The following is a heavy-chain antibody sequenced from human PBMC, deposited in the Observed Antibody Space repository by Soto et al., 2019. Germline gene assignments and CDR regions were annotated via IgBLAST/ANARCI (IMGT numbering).Heavy chain of an antibody. D-gene: IGHD1-1*01. Sequence: PSETLSLTCTVSGDSVSSETYYWNWIRQSPGRGLEWIANVYYSGRTNYKPSLKSRVSIAVDTSKNEFSLNLNSVTAADTAIYYCVRDNNWSFDYWGQGILVTVSS. CDR3: VRDNNWSFDY. CDR1: GDSVSSETYY. J-gene: IGHJ4*02. CDR2: VYYSGRT. V-gene: IGHV4-61*01.